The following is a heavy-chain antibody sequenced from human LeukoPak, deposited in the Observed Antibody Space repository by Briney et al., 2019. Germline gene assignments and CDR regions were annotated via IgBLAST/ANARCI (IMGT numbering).Heavy chain of an antibody. D-gene: IGHD3-22*01. V-gene: IGHV4-39*01. J-gene: IGHJ4*02. Sequence: ETPSLTCTVSGGSTSSSSFYWGWIRQPPGKGLECIGRLSYSGRTYYNPSLQSRVTISVDTSKNQFSLRMSSVTAADTAVYYCARLRAYYYDSSGYYNFDFWGQGTLVTVSS. CDR3: ARLRAYYYDSSGYYNFDF. CDR2: LSYSGRT. CDR1: GGSTSSSSFY.